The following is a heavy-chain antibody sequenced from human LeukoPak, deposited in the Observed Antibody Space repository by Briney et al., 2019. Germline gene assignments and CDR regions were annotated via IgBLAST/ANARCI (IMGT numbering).Heavy chain of an antibody. D-gene: IGHD2-2*01. V-gene: IGHV1-8*01. CDR3: ARGIVAPAAMQSWFDP. CDR2: MNPNSGNT. J-gene: IGHJ5*02. Sequence: ASVKVSCKASGYTFTSYDINWVRQATGQGLEWMGWMNPNSGNTGYAQKFQGRVTMTRNTSISTAYMELSSLRSEDTAVYYCARGIVAPAAMQSWFDPWGQGTLVTVSS. CDR1: GYTFTSYD.